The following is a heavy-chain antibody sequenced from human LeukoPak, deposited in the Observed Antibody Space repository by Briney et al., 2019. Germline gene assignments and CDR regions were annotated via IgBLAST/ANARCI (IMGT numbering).Heavy chain of an antibody. J-gene: IGHJ4*02. CDR1: GFSFSNFE. V-gene: IGHV3-48*03. D-gene: IGHD6-19*01. CDR3: ARDSGIGGTGNEFDY. CDR2: ISEDATTV. Sequence: GGSLRLSCEASGFSFSNFEMNWVRQPPGKGLEWVAYISEDATTVYYADSVRGRFTISRDDAKNPLYLQMSSLRAEDTAVYYCARDSGIGGTGNEFDYWGQGTLVTVSS.